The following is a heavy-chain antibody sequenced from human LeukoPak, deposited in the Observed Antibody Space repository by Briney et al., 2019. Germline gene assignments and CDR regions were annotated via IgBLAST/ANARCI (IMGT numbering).Heavy chain of an antibody. CDR2: IYYSGST. D-gene: IGHD2-15*01. CDR1: GGSISSSSYY. CDR3: ARVVDCSGGSCYYFGYYYYYMDV. Sequence: SETLSLTCTVSGGSISSSSYYWGWIRQPPGKGLEWIGSIYYSGSTYYNPSLKSRVTILVDTSKNQLSLKLSSVTAADTAVYYCARVVDCSGGSCYYFGYYYYYMDVWGKGTTVTVSS. J-gene: IGHJ6*03. V-gene: IGHV4-39*07.